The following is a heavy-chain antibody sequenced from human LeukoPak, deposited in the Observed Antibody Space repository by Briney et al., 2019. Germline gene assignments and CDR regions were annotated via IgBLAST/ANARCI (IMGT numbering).Heavy chain of an antibody. Sequence: ASVKVSCKASGYTFTSYGISWVRQAPGQGLEWMGWISAYNGNTNYAQKLQGRVTMTTDTSTSTAYMELRSLRSDDTAVYYCARVRGIAGRYSYGYVTHGCDYWGQGTLVTVSS. J-gene: IGHJ4*02. CDR1: GYTFTSYG. CDR3: ARVRGIAGRYSYGYVTHGCDY. D-gene: IGHD5-18*01. CDR2: ISAYNGNT. V-gene: IGHV1-18*01.